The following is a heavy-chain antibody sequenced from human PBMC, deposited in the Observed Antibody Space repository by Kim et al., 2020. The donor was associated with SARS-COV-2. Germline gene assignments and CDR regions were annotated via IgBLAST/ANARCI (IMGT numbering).Heavy chain of an antibody. V-gene: IGHV3-30-3*01. D-gene: IGHD2-21*01. J-gene: IGHJ6*02. CDR2: ISYDGSNK. Sequence: GGSLRLSCAASGFTFSSYAMHWVRQAPGKGLEWVAVISYDGSNKYYADSVKGRFTISRDNSKNTLYLQMNSLRAEDTAVYYCARDGGGGDGYLTYGMDVWGQGTTVTVSS. CDR1: GFTFSSYA. CDR3: ARDGGGGDGYLTYGMDV.